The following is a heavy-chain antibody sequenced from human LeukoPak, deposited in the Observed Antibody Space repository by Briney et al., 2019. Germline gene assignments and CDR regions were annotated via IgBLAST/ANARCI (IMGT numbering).Heavy chain of an antibody. Sequence: GGSLRLSCAASGFTFSSYAMSWVRQAPGKGLEWVSVIGGSGGSTYYADSVTGRFTISRDNSENTLYLQMNSLRAEDTAVYYCAKEIYGDSTGGRFQYWGQGTLVTVSS. CDR2: IGGSGGST. D-gene: IGHD4-17*01. CDR1: GFTFSSYA. V-gene: IGHV3-23*01. CDR3: AKEIYGDSTGGRFQY. J-gene: IGHJ1*01.